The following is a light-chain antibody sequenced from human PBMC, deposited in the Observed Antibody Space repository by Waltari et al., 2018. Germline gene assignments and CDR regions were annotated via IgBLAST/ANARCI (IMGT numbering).Light chain of an antibody. CDR2: EAS. J-gene: IGKJ5*01. Sequence: EIVMTQSPATLSVSPGKRATLSCRASQSVFSNVAWYQQKPGQAPRLLMYEASIRATGISAKIRGSGSGAEFTLTISSVQSEDFAVYYCQQYNRWPPITFGQGTRLEIK. CDR3: QQYNRWPPIT. CDR1: QSVFSN. V-gene: IGKV3-15*01.